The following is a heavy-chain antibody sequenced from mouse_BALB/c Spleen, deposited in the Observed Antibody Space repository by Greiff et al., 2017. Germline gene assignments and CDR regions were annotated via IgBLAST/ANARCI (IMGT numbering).Heavy chain of an antibody. CDR3: ARAYYFAMDY. J-gene: IGHJ4*01. CDR1: EYEFPSHD. D-gene: IGHD2-10*01. V-gene: IGHV5-2*03. CDR2: INSDGGST. Sequence: EVMLVESGGGLVQPGESLKLSCESNEYEFPSHDMSWVRKTPEKRLELVAAINSDGGSTYYPDTMERRFIISRDNTKNNLYLQMSSLKSEDTAMYYCARAYYFAMDYWGQGTSVTVSS.